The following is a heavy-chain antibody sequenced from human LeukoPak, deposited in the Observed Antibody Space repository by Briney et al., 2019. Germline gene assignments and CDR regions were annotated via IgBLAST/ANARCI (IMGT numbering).Heavy chain of an antibody. CDR3: ARDSTDDFWSGYKIDY. Sequence: ASVKVSCKASGDTFSSYAISWVRQAPGQGLEWMGWINPNSGGTNYAQKFQGRVTMTRDTSISTAYMELSRLRSDDTAVYYCARDSTDDFWSGYKIDYWGQGTLVTVSS. J-gene: IGHJ4*02. V-gene: IGHV1-2*02. CDR2: INPNSGGT. CDR1: GDTFSSYA. D-gene: IGHD3-3*01.